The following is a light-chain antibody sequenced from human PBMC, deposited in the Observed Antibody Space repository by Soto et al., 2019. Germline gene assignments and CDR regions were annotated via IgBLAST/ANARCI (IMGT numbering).Light chain of an antibody. CDR2: AAS. J-gene: IGKJ1*01. V-gene: IGKV1-27*01. CDR1: QGSSHY. CDR3: LQYNGDQWT. Sequence: DIQMTQSPSSLSASVGDRVTIACRASQGSSHYLVWYQQKPGKVPKLLLYAASTLQSGVPTRFSGRGSGTDFTLTITSLQPEDVATYYCLQYNGDQWTFGQGTKVAIK.